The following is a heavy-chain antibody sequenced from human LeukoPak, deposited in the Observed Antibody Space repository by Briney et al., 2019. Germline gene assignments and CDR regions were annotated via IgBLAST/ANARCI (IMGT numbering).Heavy chain of an antibody. D-gene: IGHD3-3*01. V-gene: IGHV1-69*13. Sequence: ASVKVSCKASGGTFSSYAISWVRQAPGHGLEWMGGIIPIFGTANYAQKFQGRVTITADESTSTAYMELSSLRPEDTAVYYCAIVYERSAIFGVGPFDYWGQGTLVTVSS. J-gene: IGHJ4*02. CDR3: AIVYERSAIFGVGPFDY. CDR2: IIPIFGTA. CDR1: GGTFSSYA.